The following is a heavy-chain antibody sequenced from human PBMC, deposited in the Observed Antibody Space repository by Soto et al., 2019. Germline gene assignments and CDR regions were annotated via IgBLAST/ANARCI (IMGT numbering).Heavy chain of an antibody. CDR2: ISSSGSPI. CDR1: GFTLSYYE. D-gene: IGHD6-13*01. Sequence: HPGGSLRLSCTASGFTLSYYEVNWVRQAPGKGLQWVSYISSSGSPIYYADSVKGRFTISRDNAKNSLYLEMNSLRVDDTAIYYCVLGIATTSLPYTEYFQHRGQGTLVTVSS. J-gene: IGHJ1*01. V-gene: IGHV3-48*03. CDR3: VLGIATTSLPYTEYFQH.